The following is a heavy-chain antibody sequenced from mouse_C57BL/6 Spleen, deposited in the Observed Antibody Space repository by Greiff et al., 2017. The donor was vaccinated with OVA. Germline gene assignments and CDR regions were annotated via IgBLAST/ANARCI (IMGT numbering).Heavy chain of an antibody. J-gene: IGHJ3*01. D-gene: IGHD2-10*01. CDR3: TREAYYDPAY. Sequence: EVKLMESGAGLVKPGGSLKLSCAASGFTFSSYAMSWVRQTPEKRLEWVAYISSGGDYIYYADTVKGRFTISRDNARNTLYLQMSSLKSEDTAMYYCTREAYYDPAYWGQGTLVTVSA. V-gene: IGHV5-9-1*02. CDR1: GFTFSSYA. CDR2: ISSGGDYI.